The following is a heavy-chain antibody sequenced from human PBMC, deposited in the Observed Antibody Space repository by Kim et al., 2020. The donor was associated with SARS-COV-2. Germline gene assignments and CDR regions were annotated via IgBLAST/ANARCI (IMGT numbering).Heavy chain of an antibody. J-gene: IGHJ3*02. CDR3: ASPLRYFDWLGRGGDDAFDI. CDR1: GFTFSSYW. D-gene: IGHD3-9*01. CDR2: IKQDGSEK. Sequence: GGSLRLSCAASGFTFSSYWMSWVRQAPGKGLEWVANIKQDGSEKYYVDSVKGRFTISRDNAKNSLYLQMNSLRAEDTAVYYCASPLRYFDWLGRGGDDAFDIWGQGTMVTVSS. V-gene: IGHV3-7*01.